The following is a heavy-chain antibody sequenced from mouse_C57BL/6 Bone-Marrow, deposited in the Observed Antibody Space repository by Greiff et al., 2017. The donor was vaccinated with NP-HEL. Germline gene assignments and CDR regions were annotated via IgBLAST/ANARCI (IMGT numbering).Heavy chain of an antibody. J-gene: IGHJ2*01. CDR1: GFTFNTYA. CDR3: VREGGVITTVVADY. CDR2: IRSKSSNYAT. Sequence: EVKVVESGGGLVQPKGSLKLSCAASGFTFNTYAMHWVRQAPGKGLEWVARIRSKSSNYATYYADSVKDRFTISRDDSQSMLYLQMNNLKTEDTAMYYCVREGGVITTVVADYWGQGTTLTVSS. V-gene: IGHV10-3*01. D-gene: IGHD1-1*01.